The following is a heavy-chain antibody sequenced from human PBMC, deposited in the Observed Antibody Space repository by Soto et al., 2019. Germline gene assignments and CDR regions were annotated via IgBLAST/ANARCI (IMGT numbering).Heavy chain of an antibody. V-gene: IGHV3-23*01. J-gene: IGHJ4*02. CDR2: ISGYGDIT. Sequence: EVQLLESGGGLVQPGGSLRLSCAASGFTFNSYAMSWVHQAPGQGLEWVSSISGYGDITYYADSVEGRFTISRDNSKNTLFLQMNSLRAEDTAVYYCAPSWDFWSGHYPNRGLDDWGQGTLVTVSS. CDR3: APSWDFWSGHYPNRGLDD. D-gene: IGHD3-3*01. CDR1: GFTFNSYA.